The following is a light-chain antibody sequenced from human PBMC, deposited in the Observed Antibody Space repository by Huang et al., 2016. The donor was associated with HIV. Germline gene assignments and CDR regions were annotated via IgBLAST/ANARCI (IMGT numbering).Light chain of an antibody. CDR2: DTS. J-gene: IGKJ3*01. V-gene: IGKV3-11*01. CDR3: QQRSNWPLFT. CDR1: QSVSSS. Sequence: EIVLTQSPATLSLSPGERATLSCKASQSVSSSLAWYQQKPGQAPRLRIYDTSNRATGIPARCSGSESGTDFTLTISSLEPEDFAVYYCQQRSNWPLFTFGPGTKVDIK.